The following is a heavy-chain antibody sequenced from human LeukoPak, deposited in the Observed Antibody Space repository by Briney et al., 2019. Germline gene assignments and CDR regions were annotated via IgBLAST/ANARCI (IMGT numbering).Heavy chain of an antibody. CDR2: IYTSGST. Sequence: SETLSLTCTVSGGSISSYYWNWIRQPAGKGLEWIGRIYTSGSTYYNPSLESRVTISVDTSKNQFSLKLSSVTAADTAVYYCAQTTVRFLEWLRWGQGTMVTVSS. J-gene: IGHJ3*01. CDR3: AQTTVRFLEWLR. D-gene: IGHD3-3*01. V-gene: IGHV4-4*07. CDR1: GGSISSYY.